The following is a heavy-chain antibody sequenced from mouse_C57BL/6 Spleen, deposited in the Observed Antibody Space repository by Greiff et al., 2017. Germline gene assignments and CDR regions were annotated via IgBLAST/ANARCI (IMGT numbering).Heavy chain of an antibody. CDR3: TAPDYGGAMDY. CDR2: IRLKSDNYAT. V-gene: IGHV6-3*01. J-gene: IGHJ4*01. D-gene: IGHD2-4*01. CDR1: GFTFSNYW. Sequence: EVMLEESGGGLVQPGGSMKLSCVASGFTFSNYWMNLVRQSPEKGLEWVAQIRLKSDNYATHYAESVKGRFTISRDDSKSSVYLQMNNLRAEDTGIYYCTAPDYGGAMDYWGQGTSVTVSS.